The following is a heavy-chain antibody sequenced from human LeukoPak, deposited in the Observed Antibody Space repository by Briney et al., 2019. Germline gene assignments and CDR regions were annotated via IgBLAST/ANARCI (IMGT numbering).Heavy chain of an antibody. CDR3: AREGYCSGGTCYYDYDMDV. J-gene: IGHJ6*02. V-gene: IGHV3-7*01. CDR2: IKQDGSEK. CDR1: GFTFSSYW. D-gene: IGHD2-15*01. Sequence: PGRSLRLSCAASGFTFSSYWMSWVRQAPGKGLEWVANIKQDGSEKYYVDSVKGRFTISRDNAKNSLYLQMNSLRAEDTAVYYCAREGYCSGGTCYYDYDMDVWGQGTTVTVSS.